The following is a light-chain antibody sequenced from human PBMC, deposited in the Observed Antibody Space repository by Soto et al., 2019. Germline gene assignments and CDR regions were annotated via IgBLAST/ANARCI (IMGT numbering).Light chain of an antibody. V-gene: IGLV2-14*01. Sequence: QSVLTQPASVSGSPGQSITISCTGTSSDVGGYNYVSWYQQHPGKAPKLMIYEVSNRPSGVSIRFSGSKSGNTASLTISGLQAEDEADYYCSSYTSSSTQVFGGGTKLTVL. J-gene: IGLJ2*01. CDR1: SSDVGGYNY. CDR2: EVS. CDR3: SSYTSSSTQV.